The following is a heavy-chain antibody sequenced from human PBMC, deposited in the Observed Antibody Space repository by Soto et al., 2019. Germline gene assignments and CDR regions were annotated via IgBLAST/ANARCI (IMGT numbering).Heavy chain of an antibody. V-gene: IGHV1-69*04. D-gene: IGHD2-15*01. J-gene: IGHJ6*03. CDR1: GGTFSSYT. CDR2: IIPILGIA. Sequence: ASVKVSCKASGGTFSSYTISWVRQAPGQGLEWMGRIIPILGIANYAQKFQGRVTITADKSTSTAYMELSSLRSEDTAVYYCARDDCSGGSCYSTLPYYYYYYYMDVWGKGTTVTVSS. CDR3: ARDDCSGGSCYSTLPYYYYYYYMDV.